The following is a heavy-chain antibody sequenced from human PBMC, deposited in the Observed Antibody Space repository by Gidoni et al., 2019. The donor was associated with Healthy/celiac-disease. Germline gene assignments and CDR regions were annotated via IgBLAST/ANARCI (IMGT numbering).Heavy chain of an antibody. Sequence: QVQLVQSGAEVKKPGASVKVSCTASGYTFTGYYMHWVRQAPGQGLEWMGWINPNSGGTNYAQKFQGRVTMTRDTSISTAYMELSRLRSDDTAVYYCARHQGYCTNGVCSNYYMDVWGKGTTVTVSS. CDR2: INPNSGGT. J-gene: IGHJ6*03. D-gene: IGHD2-8*01. CDR1: GYTFTGYY. CDR3: ARHQGYCTNGVCSNYYMDV. V-gene: IGHV1-2*02.